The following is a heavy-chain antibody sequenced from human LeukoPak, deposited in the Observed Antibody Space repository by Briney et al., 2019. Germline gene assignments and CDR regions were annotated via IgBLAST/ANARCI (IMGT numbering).Heavy chain of an antibody. Sequence: GASVKVSCKTSGYTFTSYGISWVRQAPGQGLEWMGWISAYNGNTNYAQKLQGRITMTTDTSTSTAYMELRSLRSDDTAVYYCARAGRWRYSGHDSYMDVWGQGTTVTVSS. J-gene: IGHJ6*02. V-gene: IGHV1-18*01. CDR1: GYTFTSYG. D-gene: IGHD5-12*01. CDR3: ARAGRWRYSGHDSYMDV. CDR2: ISAYNGNT.